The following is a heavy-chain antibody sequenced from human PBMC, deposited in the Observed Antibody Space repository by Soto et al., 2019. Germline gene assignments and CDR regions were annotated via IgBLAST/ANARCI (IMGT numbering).Heavy chain of an antibody. CDR1: GYTFTSYA. D-gene: IGHD3-22*01. J-gene: IGHJ4*02. CDR2: INAGNGNT. V-gene: IGHV1-3*05. CDR3: ARGSGPMIEWH. Sequence: QVQLVQSGAEEKKPGASVKVSCKASGYTFTSYAMHWVRQAPGQRLEWMGWINAGNGNTKYSQKFQGRVTITRDTSASTGYRELSSLRSEDTAVYYCARGSGPMIEWHWGQGTLVTVSS.